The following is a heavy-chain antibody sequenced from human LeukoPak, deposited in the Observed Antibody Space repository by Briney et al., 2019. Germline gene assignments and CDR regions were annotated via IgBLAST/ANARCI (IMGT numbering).Heavy chain of an antibody. J-gene: IGHJ4*02. CDR1: GFTFSTYN. Sequence: PGGSLRLSCAASGFTFSTYNMNWVRQAPGKGLEWVSYISTTSSTIYYAGSVKGRFTMSRDNAKNSLYLQMDSLRDEDTAVYYCARGKEKWLDHFDYWGQGSLVTVSS. CDR3: ARGKEKWLDHFDY. CDR2: ISTTSSTI. V-gene: IGHV3-48*02. D-gene: IGHD6-19*01.